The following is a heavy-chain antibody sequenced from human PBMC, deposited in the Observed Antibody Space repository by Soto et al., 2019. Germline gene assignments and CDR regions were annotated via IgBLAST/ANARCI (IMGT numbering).Heavy chain of an antibody. CDR1: GIVFSDY. V-gene: IGHV3-11*01. Sequence: QVQLVESGGGLVKPGGSLRLSCAASGIVFSDYMSWVRQAPGKGLEWLSYISGSGRTIYSADSVKGRFTISRDNATNSLYLQMNSPRAEDTAVYYCARLLFPGGWFDPWGQGTLVTVSS. CDR2: ISGSGRTI. CDR3: ARLLFPGGWFDP. D-gene: IGHD2-15*01. J-gene: IGHJ5*02.